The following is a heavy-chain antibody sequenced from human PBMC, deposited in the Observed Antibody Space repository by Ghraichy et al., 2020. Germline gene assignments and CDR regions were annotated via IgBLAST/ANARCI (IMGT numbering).Heavy chain of an antibody. CDR1: GDSISSSSYL. V-gene: IGHV4-39*01. CDR3: ARTRSGGIIITFGGIVARVDV. D-gene: IGHD3-16*02. J-gene: IGHJ6*04. Sequence: SETLSLTCTVSGDSISSSSYLWGWIRQPPGQGLEWIGSIYYSGTTYSNPSLKSRVSISVDTPQNQFSLNLSPVTAADTAGSYCARTRSGGIIITFGGIVARVDVWGKGTTVTVSS. CDR2: IYYSGTT.